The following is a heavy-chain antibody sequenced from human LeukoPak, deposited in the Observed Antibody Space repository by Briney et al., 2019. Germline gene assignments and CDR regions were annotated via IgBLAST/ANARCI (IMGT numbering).Heavy chain of an antibody. J-gene: IGHJ6*03. V-gene: IGHV3-9*01. CDR1: GFTFDDYA. CDR2: ISWNSGSI. CDR3: AKDWTGLWDDYYYMDV. D-gene: IGHD3/OR15-3a*01. Sequence: GGSLRLSCAASGFTFDDYAMHWVRQAPGKGLEWVSGISWNSGSIGYADSVKGRFTISRDNAKNSLYLQMNSLRAEDTALYYCAKDWTGLWDDYYYMDVWGKGTTVTVSS.